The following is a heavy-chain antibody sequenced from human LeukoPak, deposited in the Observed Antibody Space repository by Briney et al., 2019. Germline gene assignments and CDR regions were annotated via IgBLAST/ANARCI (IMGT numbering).Heavy chain of an antibody. D-gene: IGHD3-10*01. CDR1: GFTFSNYA. Sequence: PGGSLRLSCAASGFTFSNYAMTWVRQAPGKGLEWVSTISESCSATYYADSVKGRFTISRDNSNNTLYLQMNSLRAEDTAVYYCAKDKNYYGSGSYGNDYWGQGTLVTVSS. CDR3: AKDKNYYGSGSYGNDY. V-gene: IGHV3-23*01. CDR2: ISESCSAT. J-gene: IGHJ4*02.